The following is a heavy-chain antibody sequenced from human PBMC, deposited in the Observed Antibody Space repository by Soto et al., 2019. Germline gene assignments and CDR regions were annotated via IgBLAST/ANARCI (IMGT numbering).Heavy chain of an antibody. CDR1: GGSVSSGSYY. J-gene: IGHJ3*02. CDR2: IYYSGST. CDR3: ARVWDYVAFDI. Sequence: SETLSLTCTVSGGSVSSGSYYWSWIRQPPGKGLEWIGYIYYSGSTNYNPSLKSRVTISVDASKNQFSLKLSSVTAADTAVYYCARVWDYVAFDIWGQGTMVTVSS. V-gene: IGHV4-61*01. D-gene: IGHD4-17*01.